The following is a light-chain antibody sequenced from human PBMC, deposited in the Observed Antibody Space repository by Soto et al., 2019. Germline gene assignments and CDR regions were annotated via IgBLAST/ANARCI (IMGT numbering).Light chain of an antibody. CDR2: LNSDGSH. Sequence: QLVLPQSPSASASLGASVKLTCTLSSGHSSYAIAWHQQQPEKGPRYLMKLNSDGSHSKGDGIPDRFSGSSSGAERYLTISSLQSEDEAEYYCQTWGTGIHYVFGTGTKLTVL. J-gene: IGLJ1*01. CDR1: SGHSSYA. CDR3: QTWGTGIHYV. V-gene: IGLV4-69*01.